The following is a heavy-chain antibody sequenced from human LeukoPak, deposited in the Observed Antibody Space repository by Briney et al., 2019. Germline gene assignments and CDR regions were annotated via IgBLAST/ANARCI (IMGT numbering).Heavy chain of an antibody. J-gene: IGHJ3*02. CDR3: PYVSNGYDAFDI. CDR1: GFAFSAYS. CDR2: ISSNGDIK. Sequence: PGGSLRLSCSASGFAFSAYSMHWVRQAPGKGLEYVSTISSNGDIKHYADSVKGRFTISRDNAKNTLYLQMSSLRAEDTAFYYCPYVSNGYDAFDIWGQGTKVTVSS. D-gene: IGHD3-22*01. V-gene: IGHV3-64D*06.